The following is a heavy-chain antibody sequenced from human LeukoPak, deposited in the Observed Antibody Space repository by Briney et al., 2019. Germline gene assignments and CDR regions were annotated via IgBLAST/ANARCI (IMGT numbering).Heavy chain of an antibody. V-gene: IGHV1-69*04. CDR3: ARDEEYDFWSGRGAYYYYYMDV. Sequence: ASVKVSCKASGGTFSSYTISWVRQAPGQGLEWMGRIIPILGIANYAQKFQGRVTITADKSTSTAYMELSSLRSEDTAVYYCARDEEYDFWSGRGAYYYYYMDVWGKGTTVTVSS. J-gene: IGHJ6*03. CDR2: IIPILGIA. CDR1: GGTFSSYT. D-gene: IGHD3-3*01.